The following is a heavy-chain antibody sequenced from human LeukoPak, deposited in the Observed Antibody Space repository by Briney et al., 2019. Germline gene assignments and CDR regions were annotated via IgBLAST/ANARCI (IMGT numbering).Heavy chain of an antibody. CDR3: ATSRVLRYFDWLFPLGFDY. D-gene: IGHD3-9*01. J-gene: IGHJ4*02. V-gene: IGHV1-46*01. CDR2: INPSGGST. Sequence: GASVKVSCKASGYTFTSYYMHWVRQAPGQGLEWMGIINPSGGSTSYAQKFQGRVTMTRDTSTSTVYMELSSLRSEDTAVYYCATSRVLRYFDWLFPLGFDYWGQGTLVTVSS. CDR1: GYTFTSYY.